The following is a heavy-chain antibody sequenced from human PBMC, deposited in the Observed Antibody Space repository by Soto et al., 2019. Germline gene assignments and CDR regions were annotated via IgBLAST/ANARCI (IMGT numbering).Heavy chain of an antibody. D-gene: IGHD6-13*01. CDR2: NYYSGST. CDR1: GDSIISNDYY. CDR3: ARRGVHVNSWSGV. V-gene: IGHV4-39*01. J-gene: IGHJ4*02. Sequence: PSETLSLTCTVSGDSIISNDYYWPWIRQPPGKGLEWIGCNYYSGSTYYNPSLKSPVTMSIDTSKNQFSLKVTEVIVADTAVDFFARRGVHVNSWSGVWGPGTLVTVFS.